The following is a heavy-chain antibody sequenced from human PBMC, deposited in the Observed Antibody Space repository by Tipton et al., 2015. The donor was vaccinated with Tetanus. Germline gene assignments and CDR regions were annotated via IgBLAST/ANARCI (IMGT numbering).Heavy chain of an antibody. V-gene: IGHV5-51*01. D-gene: IGHD6-13*01. Sequence: QSGAEVKKPGESLKISCEGSGYSFPSYWIGWVRQKPGKGLEWMGFIDPGDSDTRYSPSFQGQVTMSAAQSISTACLQWRSLKASDSAIYYCARRRMAAAGGAFDIWGQGTLVTVSA. CDR1: GYSFPSYW. CDR2: IDPGDSDT. CDR3: ARRRMAAAGGAFDI. J-gene: IGHJ3*02.